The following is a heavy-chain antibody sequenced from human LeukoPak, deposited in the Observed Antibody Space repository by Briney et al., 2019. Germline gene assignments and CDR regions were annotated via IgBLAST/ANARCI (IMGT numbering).Heavy chain of an antibody. CDR3: ARDRAWNYFDY. J-gene: IGHJ4*02. CDR2: ISNDGSRK. Sequence: SLRLSCAPSGFTFSRHGMHWVRQAPGKGLEWVAIISNDGSRKYYAHSVEGRFTISRDNSKNTLYLQTDSLRAEDTAVYYCARDRAWNYFDYWGQGTLVTVSS. D-gene: IGHD3-3*01. CDR1: GFTFSRHG. V-gene: IGHV3-30*03.